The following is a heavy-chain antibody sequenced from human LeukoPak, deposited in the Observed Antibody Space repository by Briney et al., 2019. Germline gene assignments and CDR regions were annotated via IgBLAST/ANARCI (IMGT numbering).Heavy chain of an antibody. D-gene: IGHD4-17*01. V-gene: IGHV4-59*01. CDR2: IYYSGST. Sequence: KPSQTLSLTCTVSGGSISSYYWSWIRQPPGKGLEWIGYIYYSGSTNYNPSLKSRVTISVDTSKNQFSLKLSSVTAADTAVYYCARGRFNMDVWGQGTTVTVSS. J-gene: IGHJ6*02. CDR1: GGSISSYY. CDR3: ARGRFNMDV.